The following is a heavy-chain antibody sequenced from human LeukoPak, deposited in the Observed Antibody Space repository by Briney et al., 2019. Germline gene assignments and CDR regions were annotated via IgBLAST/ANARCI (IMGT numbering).Heavy chain of an antibody. Sequence: GGSLRLSCAASGFTFSSYWMSWVRQAPGKGLEWVANIKSDGSDKYYVDSVKGRFTISIDNAKNSLYLQMNSLRAEDTAIYYCARASAVAGTRDYWGQGTLVTVSS. J-gene: IGHJ4*02. CDR1: GFTFSSYW. CDR2: IKSDGSDK. V-gene: IGHV3-7*01. D-gene: IGHD6-19*01. CDR3: ARASAVAGTRDY.